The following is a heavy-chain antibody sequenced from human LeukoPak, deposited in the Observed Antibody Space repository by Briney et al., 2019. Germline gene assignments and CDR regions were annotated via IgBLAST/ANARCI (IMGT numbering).Heavy chain of an antibody. V-gene: IGHV1-2*06. CDR2: INPNSGGT. Sequence: APVKVSCKASGYTFTGYYMHWVRQAPGQGLEWMGRINPNSGGTNYAQKFQGRVTMTRDTSISTAYMELSRLRSDDTAVYYCARGTPTWIQLWLPDYWGQGTLVTVSS. D-gene: IGHD5-18*01. J-gene: IGHJ4*02. CDR1: GYTFTGYY. CDR3: ARGTPTWIQLWLPDY.